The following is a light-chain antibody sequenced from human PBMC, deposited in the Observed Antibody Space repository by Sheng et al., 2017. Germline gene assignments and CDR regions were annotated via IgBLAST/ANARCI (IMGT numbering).Light chain of an antibody. CDR3: QQYDNLPLT. J-gene: IGKJ4*01. CDR2: DAS. Sequence: MTQSPLSLPVTPGEPASISCRSSQSLLHSDGYNYLDWYQQKPGKAPKLLIYDASHLERGVPSRFSGRGSGTGFTFTISSLQPEDFATYYCQQYDNLPLTFGGGTKVEIK. V-gene: IGKV1-33*01. CDR1: QSLLHSDGYNY.